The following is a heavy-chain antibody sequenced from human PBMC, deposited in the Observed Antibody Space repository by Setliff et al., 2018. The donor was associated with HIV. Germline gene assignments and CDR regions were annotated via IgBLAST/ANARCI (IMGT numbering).Heavy chain of an antibody. CDR1: GGSFPAYY. CDR2: INYSGET. V-gene: IGHV4-34*01. CDR3: VRQHGDYAFGS. Sequence: LSLTCAVYGGSFPAYYWNWVRQPPGKGLEWIGEINYSGETTYNPSLKSRVNMFIDTSKKQFSLKLSSVTAADTAVYYCVRQHGDYAFGSWGQGTLVTVSS. J-gene: IGHJ5*01. D-gene: IGHD4-17*01.